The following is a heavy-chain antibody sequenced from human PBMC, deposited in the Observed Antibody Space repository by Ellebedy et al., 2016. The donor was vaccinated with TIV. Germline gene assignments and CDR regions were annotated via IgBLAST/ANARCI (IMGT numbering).Heavy chain of an antibody. CDR2: ISGSGGST. J-gene: IGHJ4*02. V-gene: IGHV3-23*01. CDR1: GFTFSSYA. CDR3: AKDTFYNSSGYYGY. D-gene: IGHD3-22*01. Sequence: GESLKISCAASGFTFSSYAMSWVRQAPGKGLEWVSSISGSGGSTHYADSVKGRFTISRDNSKNTLYLEMNSLRAEDTAVYYCAKDTFYNSSGYYGYWGQGTLVTVSS.